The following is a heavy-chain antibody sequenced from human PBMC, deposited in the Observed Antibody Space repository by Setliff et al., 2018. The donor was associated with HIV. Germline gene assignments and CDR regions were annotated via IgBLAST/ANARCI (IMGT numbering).Heavy chain of an antibody. Sequence: SETLSLTCTVSGGSISSNYWSWIRQPPGKGLEWIGYIYYCGSTDYNPSLKSRVTISIDTSKNQFSLNLRSVTDADTAVYYCARTISLFPGIAAAQPWSYYYYMDVWGKGTTVTVSS. CDR3: ARTISLFPGIAAAQPWSYYYYMDV. V-gene: IGHV4-59*08. D-gene: IGHD6-13*01. J-gene: IGHJ6*03. CDR2: IYYCGST. CDR1: GGSISSNY.